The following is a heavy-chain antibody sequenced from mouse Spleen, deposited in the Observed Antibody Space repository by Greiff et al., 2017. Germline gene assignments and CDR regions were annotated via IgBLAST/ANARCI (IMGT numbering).Heavy chain of an antibody. D-gene: IGHD2-12*01. CDR3: ARRGLRRTPFFDY. CDR1: GYTFTSYW. J-gene: IGHJ2*01. V-gene: IGHV1-50*01. CDR2: IDPSDSYT. Sequence: QVQLQQPGAELVKPGASVKLSCKASGYTFTSYWMQWVKQRPGQGLEWIGEIDPSDSYTNYNQKFKGKATLTVDTSSSTAYMQLSSLTSEDSAVYYCARRGLRRTPFFDYWGQGTTLTVSS.